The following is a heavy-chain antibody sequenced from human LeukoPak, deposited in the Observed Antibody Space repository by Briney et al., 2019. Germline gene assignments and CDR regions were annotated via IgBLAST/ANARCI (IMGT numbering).Heavy chain of an antibody. J-gene: IGHJ4*02. CDR1: GGSISSGGYY. CDR3: ASRRVSWSSGPWHYFDY. CDR2: IYYSGST. D-gene: IGHD6-19*01. V-gene: IGHV4-31*03. Sequence: SETLSLTCTVSGGSISSGGYYWSWIRQHPGKGLEWIGYIYYSGSTYYNPSLKSRVTISVDTSKNQFSLKLSSVTAADTAVYYCASRRVSWSSGPWHYFDYWGQGTLVTVSS.